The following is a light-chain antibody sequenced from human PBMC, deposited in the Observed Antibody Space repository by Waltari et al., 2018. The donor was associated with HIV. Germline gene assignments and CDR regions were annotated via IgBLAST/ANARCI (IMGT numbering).Light chain of an antibody. J-gene: IGKJ1*01. CDR2: GAS. V-gene: IGKV3-15*01. CDR1: QSVSSN. Sequence: ERVMTQSPATLSVSPGERATLSCRASQSVSSNLAWYQQRPGQAPRLLIYGASTRATGIPARFSGSGSGTEFTLTISSLQYEDLAVYYCQQYNNSPGTFGQGTKVEIK. CDR3: QQYNNSPGT.